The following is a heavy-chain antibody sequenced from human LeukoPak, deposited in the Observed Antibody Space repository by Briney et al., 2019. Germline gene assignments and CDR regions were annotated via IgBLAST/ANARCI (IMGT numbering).Heavy chain of an antibody. V-gene: IGHV3-7*01. Sequence: GGSLRLSCAASGFIFTDYWMYWVRQAPGRGLAWVANIKEDGSEKNYTISRDNAKNSVYLQMNGLRVEDTAVYYCANSLLGGQGTLVTVSS. J-gene: IGHJ4*02. CDR1: GFIFTDYW. CDR2: IKEDGSEK. D-gene: IGHD2-21*01. CDR3: ANSLL.